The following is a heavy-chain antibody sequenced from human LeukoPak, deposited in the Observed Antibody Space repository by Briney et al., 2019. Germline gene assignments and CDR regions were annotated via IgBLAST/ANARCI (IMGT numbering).Heavy chain of an antibody. D-gene: IGHD1-14*01. J-gene: IGHJ5*02. Sequence: SETLSLTCTVSGDSISNRNCWTWVRQPPGKGLEWIGEIYHNGATNYKPSLKSRVTMSLDKSKNQFSLKLSSVTAADTAVYYCARDRITNWFDPWGQGTLVTVSS. CDR2: IYHNGAT. CDR3: ARDRITNWFDP. V-gene: IGHV4-4*02. CDR1: GDSISNRNC.